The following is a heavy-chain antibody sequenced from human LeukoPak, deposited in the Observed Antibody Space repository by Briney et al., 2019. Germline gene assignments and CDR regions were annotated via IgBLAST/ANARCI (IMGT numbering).Heavy chain of an antibody. Sequence: SETLSLTCTVSGGSISSYYWSWIRQPPGKGLEWIGYIYYSGSTNYNPSLKSRVTISVDTSKNQFSLKLSSVTAADTAVYYCARGLYDSSGYYFVYWGQGTLVTVSS. CDR2: IYYSGST. CDR3: ARGLYDSSGYYFVY. J-gene: IGHJ4*02. CDR1: GGSISSYY. V-gene: IGHV4-59*12. D-gene: IGHD3-22*01.